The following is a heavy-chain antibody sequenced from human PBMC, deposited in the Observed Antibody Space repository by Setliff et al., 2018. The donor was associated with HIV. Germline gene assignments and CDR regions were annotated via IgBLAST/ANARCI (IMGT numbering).Heavy chain of an antibody. CDR1: GFTFSNYA. CDR3: AKELAASGLGYFDS. CDR2: ILSTGERT. D-gene: IGHD3-22*01. V-gene: IGHV3-23*01. Sequence: HPGGSLRLSCAASGFTFSNYAMSWVRQAPGEGLEWVSAILSTGERTFYADSVKGRFTISRDNSKNTVYLQMNSLRAEDTAEYYCAKELAASGLGYFDSWGQGTLVTVSS. J-gene: IGHJ4*02.